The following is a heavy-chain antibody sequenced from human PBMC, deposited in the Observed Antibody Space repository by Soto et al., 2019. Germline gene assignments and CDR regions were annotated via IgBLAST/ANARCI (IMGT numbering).Heavy chain of an antibody. V-gene: IGHV3-23*01. CDR1: GFTFSSYA. CDR3: AKARGYYYDSSGYLSDAFDI. J-gene: IGHJ3*02. Sequence: GGSLRLSCAASGFTFSSYAMSWVRQAPGKGLEWVSAISGSGGSTYYADSVKGRFTISRDNSKNTLYLQMNSLRAEDTAVYYCAKARGYYYDSSGYLSDAFDIWGQGTMVTVSS. CDR2: ISGSGGST. D-gene: IGHD3-22*01.